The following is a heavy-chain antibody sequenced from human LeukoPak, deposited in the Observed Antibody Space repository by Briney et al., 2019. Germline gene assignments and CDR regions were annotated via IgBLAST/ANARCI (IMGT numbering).Heavy chain of an antibody. CDR3: AKEGGYSYGYRINNRFDP. V-gene: IGHV3-23*01. Sequence: PGGSLRLSCAASGFTFSSYAMSWVRQAPGKGLEWVSAISGSGGSTYYADSVKGRFTISRDNSKNTLYLQMNSLRAEDTAVYYCAKEGGYSYGYRINNRFDPWGQGTLVTVSS. D-gene: IGHD5-18*01. J-gene: IGHJ5*02. CDR2: ISGSGGST. CDR1: GFTFSSYA.